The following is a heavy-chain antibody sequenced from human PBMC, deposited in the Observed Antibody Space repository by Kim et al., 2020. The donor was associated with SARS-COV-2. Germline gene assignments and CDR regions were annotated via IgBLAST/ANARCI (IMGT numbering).Heavy chain of an antibody. Sequence: ASVKVSCKSSGYTFTSHVIHWVRQVPGQGLEWMGIISPSIGSSSNAQKISGRVTMTTDTSTSTAYMELSSLRSDDTAVYYCAREITGISWVLAPRTFDLW. CDR1: GYTFTSHV. V-gene: IGHV1-46*01. D-gene: IGHD2-15*01. CDR2: ISPSIGSS. J-gene: IGHJ3*01. CDR3: AREITGISWVLAPRTFDL.